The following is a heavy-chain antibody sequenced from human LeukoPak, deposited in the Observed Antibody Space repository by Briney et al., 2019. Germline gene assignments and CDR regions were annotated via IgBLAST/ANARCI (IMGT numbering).Heavy chain of an antibody. D-gene: IGHD6-19*01. J-gene: IGHJ3*02. CDR3: APSLRIAVAAPNRPHAFDI. CDR2: ISYDGSNK. Sequence: GGSLRLSCAASGFTFSSYAMHWVRQAPGKGLEWVAVISYDGSNKYYADSVKGRFTISRDNSKNTLYLQMSSLRAEDTAVYYCAPSLRIAVAAPNRPHAFDIWGQGTMVTVSS. V-gene: IGHV3-30*04. CDR1: GFTFSSYA.